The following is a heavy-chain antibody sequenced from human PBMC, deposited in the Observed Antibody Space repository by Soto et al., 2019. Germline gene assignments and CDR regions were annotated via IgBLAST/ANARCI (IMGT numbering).Heavy chain of an antibody. Sequence: PCGSLRLSCAASGFTFSTYWMSWVRQAPGKGLEWVANIKQDGSEKYYVDSVKGRFTISRDNAKNSLYLQMNSLRAEDTAVYYCASPSSGLARYYFDYWGQGTLVTV. CDR1: GFTFSTYW. J-gene: IGHJ4*02. V-gene: IGHV3-7*03. CDR2: IKQDGSEK. CDR3: ASPSSGLARYYFDY.